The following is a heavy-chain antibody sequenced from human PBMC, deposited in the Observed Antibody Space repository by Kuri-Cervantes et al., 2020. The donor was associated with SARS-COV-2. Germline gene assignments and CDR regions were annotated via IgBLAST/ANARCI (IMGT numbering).Heavy chain of an antibody. D-gene: IGHD2-15*01. CDR2: IYYSGST. V-gene: IGHV4-39*01. CDR1: GGSISSSSYC. Sequence: GSLRLSCTVSGGSISSSSYCWGWIRQPPGKGLEWIGSIYYSGSTYYNPSLKSRVTISVDTSKNQFSLKLSSVTAADTAVYYCARQSVVASDDWGQGTLVTVSS. CDR3: ARQSVVASDD. J-gene: IGHJ4*02.